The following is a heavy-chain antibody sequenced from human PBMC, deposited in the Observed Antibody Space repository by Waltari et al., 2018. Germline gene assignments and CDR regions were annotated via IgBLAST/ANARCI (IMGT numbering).Heavy chain of an antibody. V-gene: IGHV4-4*02. CDR1: GGSISSSNW. CDR2: IYHSGST. Sequence: QVQLQESGPGLVKPSGTLSLTCAVSGGSISSSNWWSWVRQPPGKGLEWIGEIYHSGSTNYTPSLKLRVTISVDKSKHQFSLKLSSVTAADTAVYYCARVQAAYEHAFDIWGQGTMVTVSS. CDR3: ARVQAAYEHAFDI. D-gene: IGHD3-3*01. J-gene: IGHJ3*02.